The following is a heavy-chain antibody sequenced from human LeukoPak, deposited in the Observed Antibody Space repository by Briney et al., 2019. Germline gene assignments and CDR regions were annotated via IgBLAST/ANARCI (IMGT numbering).Heavy chain of an antibody. CDR3: ARVADYGSGSHLFDY. J-gene: IGHJ4*02. CDR1: VYTLTGYF. D-gene: IGHD3-10*01. CDR2: SNPNRGGT. Sequence: ASVTVSFKASVYTLTGYFMHWLGQAGGKDLEWVGCSNPNRGGTNYAQKFQGRVTMTRDTSISTAYMELRSLRSDDTAVYYCARVADYGSGSHLFDYWGQGTLVAVSS. V-gene: IGHV1-2*02.